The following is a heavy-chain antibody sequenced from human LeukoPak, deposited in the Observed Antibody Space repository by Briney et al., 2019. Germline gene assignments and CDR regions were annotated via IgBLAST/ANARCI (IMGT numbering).Heavy chain of an antibody. CDR1: GFTFSSYA. J-gene: IGHJ5*02. CDR2: ISGSGGST. D-gene: IGHD6-19*01. V-gene: IGHV3-23*01. CDR3: ARDGGSSGWYVWFDP. Sequence: PGGSLRLSCAASGFTFSSYAMSWVRQAPGKGLEWVSAISGSGGSTYYADSVKGRFTISRDNAKNSLYLQMNSLRAEDTAVYYCARDGGSSGWYVWFDPWGQGTLVTVSS.